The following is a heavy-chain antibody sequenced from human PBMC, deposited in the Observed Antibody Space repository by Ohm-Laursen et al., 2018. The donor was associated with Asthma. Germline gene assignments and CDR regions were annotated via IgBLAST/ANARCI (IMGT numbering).Heavy chain of an antibody. CDR3: TRRGGSDLIHFGS. V-gene: IGHV4/OR15-8*01. CDR2: VHHSGTA. CDR1: GDAINREIW. J-gene: IGHJ4*02. D-gene: IGHD1-26*01. Sequence: TLSLTCMVSGDAINREIWRSWIRQPPGKGLEWIGEVHHSGTANSSPSPQSRVTISIDKPKNQFSLKVTSVTAADTAMYYCTRRGGSDLIHFGSWGQGTPVTVSS.